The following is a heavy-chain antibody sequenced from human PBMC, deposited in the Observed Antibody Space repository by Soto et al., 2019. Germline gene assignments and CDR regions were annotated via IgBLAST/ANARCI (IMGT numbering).Heavy chain of an antibody. V-gene: IGHV1-69*12. Sequence: QVQLVQSGAEVKKPGSSVKVSCKASGGTFSSYAISWVRQAPGQGLEWMGGIIPIFGTANYAQKFQGRVTITADESTSTAYMELSSPRSEDTAVYYCARRKWELLLSPYGMDVWGQGTTVTVSS. D-gene: IGHD1-26*01. J-gene: IGHJ6*02. CDR2: IIPIFGTA. CDR1: GGTFSSYA. CDR3: ARRKWELLLSPYGMDV.